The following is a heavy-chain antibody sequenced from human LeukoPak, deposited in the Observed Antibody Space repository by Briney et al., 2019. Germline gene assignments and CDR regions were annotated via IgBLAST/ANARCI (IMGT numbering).Heavy chain of an antibody. D-gene: IGHD3-3*01. Sequence: GGSLRLSCAASGFTFSSYSMNWVRQAPGKGLEWVSSISSSSSYIYYADSVKGRFTISRDNAKNSLYLQMNSLRAEDTAVYYCARDLPITIPDALDIWGQGTMVTVSS. J-gene: IGHJ3*02. CDR2: ISSSSSYI. V-gene: IGHV3-21*01. CDR1: GFTFSSYS. CDR3: ARDLPITIPDALDI.